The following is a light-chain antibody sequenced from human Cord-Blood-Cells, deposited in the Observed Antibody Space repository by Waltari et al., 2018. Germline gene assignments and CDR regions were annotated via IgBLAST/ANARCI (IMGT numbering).Light chain of an antibody. J-gene: IGKJ2*01. CDR2: AAS. Sequence: DIQMTQSPSSLSASVGDRVTITCRASQSISGYLNWYQQKPGTAPKLLIYAASSLQSGGPSRFSGSGSGTEFTLTISSLQPEDFATYYCQQSYSTLLFGQGTKLEIK. V-gene: IGKV1-39*01. CDR3: QQSYSTLL. CDR1: QSISGY.